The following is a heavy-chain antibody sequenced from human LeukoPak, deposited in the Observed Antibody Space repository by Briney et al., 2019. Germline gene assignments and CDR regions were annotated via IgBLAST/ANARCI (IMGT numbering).Heavy chain of an antibody. V-gene: IGHV3-43*02. J-gene: IGHJ6*04. CDR1: GFTFDNYA. CDR2: VSTSGDST. D-gene: IGHD3-3*01. Sequence: GGSLRLSCTSSGFTFDNYAMHWVRQAPGRGLEWVSLVSTSGDSTTYADSVKGRFTISRDNSKNSLYLQMNSLRTEDTALYYCTKDIYGVVSSSCGMDVWGKGTTVTVS. CDR3: TKDIYGVVSSSCGMDV.